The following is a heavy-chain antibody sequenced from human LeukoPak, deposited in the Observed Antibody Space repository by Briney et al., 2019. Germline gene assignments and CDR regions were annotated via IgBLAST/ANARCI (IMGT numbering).Heavy chain of an antibody. CDR3: ARLKYYDSTGYSPGYYMDV. J-gene: IGHJ6*03. D-gene: IGHD3-22*01. Sequence: PSETLSLTCTVSGGSIINYYWSWIRQSAGTGLEWVGRIYITGSTNYNPSLQSRLSMSVDTYKNQFSLRLTSVSAADTAVYYCARLKYYDSTGYSPGYYMDVWGKGITVTVSS. V-gene: IGHV4-4*07. CDR2: IYITGST. CDR1: GGSIINYY.